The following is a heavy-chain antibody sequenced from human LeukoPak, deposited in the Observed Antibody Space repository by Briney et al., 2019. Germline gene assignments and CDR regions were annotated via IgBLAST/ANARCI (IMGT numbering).Heavy chain of an antibody. Sequence: GRSLRLSCAASGFTFSSYAMHWVRQAPGKGLEWVAVISYDGSNKYYADSVKGRFTISRDNSKNTLYLQMNSLRAEDTAVYYCAKERNYGGNSADFDYWGQGTLVTVSS. D-gene: IGHD4-23*01. CDR1: GFTFSSYA. J-gene: IGHJ4*02. CDR2: ISYDGSNK. V-gene: IGHV3-30*04. CDR3: AKERNYGGNSADFDY.